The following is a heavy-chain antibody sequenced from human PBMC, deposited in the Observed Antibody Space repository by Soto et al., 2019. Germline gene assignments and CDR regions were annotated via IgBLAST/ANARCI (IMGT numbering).Heavy chain of an antibody. J-gene: IGHJ5*02. D-gene: IGHD6-25*01. CDR1: GFTFSSYG. Sequence: QVQLVESGGGVVQPGRSLRLSCAASGFTFSSYGMHWVRQAPGKGLEWVAVISYDGSNKYYADSVKGRFTISRDNSKNTLYLQMNSLRAEDTAVYYCAKQEDGGCLDPWGQGTLVTVSS. CDR2: ISYDGSNK. V-gene: IGHV3-30*18. CDR3: AKQEDGGCLDP.